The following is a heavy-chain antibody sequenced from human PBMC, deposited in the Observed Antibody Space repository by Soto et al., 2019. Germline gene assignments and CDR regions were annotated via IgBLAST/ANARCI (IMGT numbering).Heavy chain of an antibody. CDR3: ARVMYYDSSGYFPLGYFDY. D-gene: IGHD3-22*01. CDR1: GGSISSYY. V-gene: IGHV4-59*08. Sequence: SETLSLTCTVSGGSISSYYWSWIRQPPGKGLEWIGYIYYSGSTNYNPSLKSRVTISVDTSKNQFSLKLSSVTAADTAVYYCARVMYYDSSGYFPLGYFDYWGQGTLVTVSS. CDR2: IYYSGST. J-gene: IGHJ4*02.